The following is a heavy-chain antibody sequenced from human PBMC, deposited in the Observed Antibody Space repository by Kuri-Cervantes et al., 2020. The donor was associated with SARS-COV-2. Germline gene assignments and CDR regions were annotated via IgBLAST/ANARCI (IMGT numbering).Heavy chain of an antibody. V-gene: IGHV3-74*01. CDR2: INPDGSYT. Sequence: GGSLRLSCAASGFTFSGHWIHWVRQAPGKGLVWVSRINPDGSYTNNADSVKGRFTLSRDNAKNMLFLQMNSLRAEDTAVYYCAKCGSTAAGTSWFDPWGQGTLVTVSS. J-gene: IGHJ5*02. CDR1: GFTFSGHW. CDR3: AKCGSTAAGTSWFDP. D-gene: IGHD6-13*01.